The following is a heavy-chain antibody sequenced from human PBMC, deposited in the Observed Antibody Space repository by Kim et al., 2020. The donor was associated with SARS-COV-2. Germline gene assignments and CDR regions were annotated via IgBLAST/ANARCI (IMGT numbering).Heavy chain of an antibody. V-gene: IGHV5-51*01. J-gene: IGHJ5*02. CDR2: IYPGDSDT. CDR1: GYSFTSYW. D-gene: IGHD6-13*01. CDR3: ARCPDPRIAAAGTGWFDP. Sequence: GESLKISCKGSGYSFTSYWIGWVRQMPGKGLEWMGIIYPGDSDTRYSPSFQGQVTISADKSISTAYLQWSSLKASDTAMYYCARCPDPRIAAAGTGWFDPWGQGTLVTVSS.